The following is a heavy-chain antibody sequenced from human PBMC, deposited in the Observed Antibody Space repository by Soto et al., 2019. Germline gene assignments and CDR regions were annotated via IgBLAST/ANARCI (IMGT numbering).Heavy chain of an antibody. J-gene: IGHJ6*02. V-gene: IGHV3-30-3*01. CDR1: GFTFSSYA. CDR3: ARDRVAAAGSVHYYYYGMDV. D-gene: IGHD6-13*01. CDR2: ISYDGSNK. Sequence: GGSLRLSCAASGFTFSSYAMHWVRQAPGKGLEWVAVISYDGSNKYYADSVKGRFTISRDNSKNTLYLQMNSLRAEDTAVYYCARDRVAAAGSVHYYYYGMDVCGQGTTVTVYS.